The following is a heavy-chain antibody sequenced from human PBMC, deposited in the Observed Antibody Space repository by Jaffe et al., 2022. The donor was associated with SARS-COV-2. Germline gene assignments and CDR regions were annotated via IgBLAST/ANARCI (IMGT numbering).Heavy chain of an antibody. D-gene: IGHD5-18*01. CDR3: ARAGAAMVTGELDY. V-gene: IGHV4-59*01. Sequence: QVQLQESGPGLVKPSETLSLTCTVSGGSISSYYWSWIRQPPGKGLEWIGYIYYSGSTNYNPSLKSRVTISVDTSKNQFSLKLSSVTAADTAVYYCARAGAAMVTGELDYWGQGTLVTVSS. CDR1: GGSISSYY. CDR2: IYYSGST. J-gene: IGHJ4*02.